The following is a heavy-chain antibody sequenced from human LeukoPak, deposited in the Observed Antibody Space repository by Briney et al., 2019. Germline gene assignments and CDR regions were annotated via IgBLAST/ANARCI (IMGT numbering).Heavy chain of an antibody. CDR3: ARHVRWLQLTLYFDI. CDR1: GGFINTPSHH. CDR2: IYYTGST. J-gene: IGHJ2*01. V-gene: IGHV4-39*01. Sequence: SETLSLTCTVSGGFINTPSHHWGWIRQSPGKGLEWIGSIYYTGSTSSNPSLNSRVTMSVDTSKKQFSLKLNSMTAADTAVYYCARHVRWLQLTLYFDIWGRGTLVTVSS. D-gene: IGHD5-24*01.